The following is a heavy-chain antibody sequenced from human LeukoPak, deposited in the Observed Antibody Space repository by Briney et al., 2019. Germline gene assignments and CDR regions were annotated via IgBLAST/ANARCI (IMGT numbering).Heavy chain of an antibody. Sequence: ASVKVSCKASGYTFTSYGISWVRQAPGQGLEWMGWISAYNGNTNYAKKLQGRVTTTTATSTSTAYMQLRSLRSDDTAAYYCARDSPTYYYGSGRTNWFDPWGQGTLVTVSS. V-gene: IGHV1-18*01. CDR3: ARDSPTYYYGSGRTNWFDP. CDR1: GYTFTSYG. D-gene: IGHD3-10*01. CDR2: ISAYNGNT. J-gene: IGHJ5*02.